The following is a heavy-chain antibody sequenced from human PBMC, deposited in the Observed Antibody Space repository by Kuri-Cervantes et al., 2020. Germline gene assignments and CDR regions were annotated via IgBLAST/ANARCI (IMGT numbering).Heavy chain of an antibody. CDR2: IYHSGST. CDR3: ARDMRELGIY. Sequence: GSLRLSCAASGFTFSSYAMSWVRQAPGKGLEWIGEIYHSGSTNYNPSLKSRVTISVDKSKNQFSLKLSSVTAADTAVYYCARDMRELGIYWGQGTLVTVSS. J-gene: IGHJ4*02. D-gene: IGHD1-26*01. V-gene: IGHV4-4*02. CDR1: GFTFSSYAM.